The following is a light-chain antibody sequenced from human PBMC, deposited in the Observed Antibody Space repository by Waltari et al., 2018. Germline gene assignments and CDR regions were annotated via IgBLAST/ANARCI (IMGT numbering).Light chain of an antibody. CDR1: QSISTY. J-gene: IGKJ1*01. CDR2: AES. Sequence: DIQMTQSPSSLSASVGDRVTITCRASQSISTYLNWYQQRPGKAPKLLIYAESSLQRGVPLRFTGSGSGTDFTLTITTLQLEDFATYYCQQSYTTLWTFGQGTKVEI. CDR3: QQSYTTLWT. V-gene: IGKV1-39*01.